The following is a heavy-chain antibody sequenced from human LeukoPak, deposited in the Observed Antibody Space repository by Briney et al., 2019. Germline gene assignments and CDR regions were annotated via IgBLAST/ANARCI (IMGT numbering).Heavy chain of an antibody. CDR1: GFTFSSYA. CDR2: TGDST. V-gene: IGHV3-23*01. D-gene: IGHD2-15*01. J-gene: IGHJ4*02. Sequence: GESLSLSCAASGFTFSSYAMSWVRQAPGNGLEWVSTTGDSTLYADSVKGRFTISRDTSKNTLYLQMNRLRREDTAVYYCAKGGGGSSYSAIQYWGQGTLVTVSS. CDR3: AKGGGGSSYSAIQY.